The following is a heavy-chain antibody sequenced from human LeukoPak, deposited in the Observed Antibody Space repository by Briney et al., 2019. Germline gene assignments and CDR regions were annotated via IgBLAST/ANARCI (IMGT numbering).Heavy chain of an antibody. CDR1: GGSISSYY. CDR3: ARVNNWGSYPSGNYFDY. J-gene: IGHJ4*02. Sequence: SETLSLTCTVSGGSISSYYWSWIRQPPGKGLEWIGYIYYSGSTNYNPSLKSRITISVDTSKNQFSLKLSSVTAAHTAVYYCARVNNWGSYPSGNYFDYWGQGTLVTVSS. V-gene: IGHV4-59*01. D-gene: IGHD1-26*01. CDR2: IYYSGST.